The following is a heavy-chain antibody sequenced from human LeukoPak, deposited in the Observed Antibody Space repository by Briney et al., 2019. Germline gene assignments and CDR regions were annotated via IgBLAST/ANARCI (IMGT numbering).Heavy chain of an antibody. J-gene: IGHJ4*02. Sequence: SETLSLTCTVSGDSIGSYYWSWIRQPAGKGLQWIGRIYTSGSTMYNPSLKSRVTMSVDTSKNRFSLKLSSVTAADTAVYYCARGGNEQAFDYWGQGTLVTVSS. CDR3: ARGGNEQAFDY. V-gene: IGHV4-4*07. D-gene: IGHD1-1*01. CDR2: IYTSGST. CDR1: GDSIGSYY.